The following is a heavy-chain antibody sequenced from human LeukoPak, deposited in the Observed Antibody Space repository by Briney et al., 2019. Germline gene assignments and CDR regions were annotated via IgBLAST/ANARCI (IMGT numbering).Heavy chain of an antibody. V-gene: IGHV1-69*13. D-gene: IGHD4-23*01. CDR2: IIPIFGKA. J-gene: IGHJ4*02. CDR3: ARGWLAETTVVTPYNY. CDR1: GGTFSNYA. Sequence: SVKVSCTASGGTFSNYAINWVRQAPGQGLEWMGGIIPIFGKANYAQKFQGRVTITADESTRTAYMELSSLRSEDTAVYYCARGWLAETTVVTPYNYWGRGTLVSVSS.